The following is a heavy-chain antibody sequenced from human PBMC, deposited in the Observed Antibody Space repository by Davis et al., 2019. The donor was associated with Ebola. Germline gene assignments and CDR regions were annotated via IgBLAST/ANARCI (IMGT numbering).Heavy chain of an antibody. V-gene: IGHV3-66*01. CDR3: ATQLGATYYYYGMDV. D-gene: IGHD7-27*01. CDR2: IYSGGST. J-gene: IGHJ6*02. CDR1: GFTVSSNY. Sequence: GESLKISCAASGFTVSSNYMSWVRQAPGKGLEWVSVIYSGGSTYYADSVKGRFTISRDNSKNTLYLQMNSLRAEDTAVYYCATQLGATYYYYGMDVWGQGTTVTVSS.